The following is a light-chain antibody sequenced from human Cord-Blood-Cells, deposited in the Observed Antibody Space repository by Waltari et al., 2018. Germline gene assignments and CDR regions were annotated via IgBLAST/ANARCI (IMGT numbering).Light chain of an antibody. CDR2: DAS. J-gene: IGKJ4*01. CDR3: QQYDNLPLT. Sequence: DIQMTQSTSYLSESVGDRVNITCQASQDISNYLNWYQQKPGKAPKLLIYDASNLETGVPSRFSGSGSGTDFTFTISSLQPEDIATYYCQQYDNLPLTFGGGTKVEIK. CDR1: QDISNY. V-gene: IGKV1-33*01.